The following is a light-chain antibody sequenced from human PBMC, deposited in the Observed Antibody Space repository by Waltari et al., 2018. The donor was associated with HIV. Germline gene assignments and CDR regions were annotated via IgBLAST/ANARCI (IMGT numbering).Light chain of an antibody. CDR2: GNS. J-gene: IGLJ3*02. Sequence: QSVLTQPPSVSGAPGQRVTISCTGSSSTIGAGYDVHRYQQLPGTAPKLHLCGNSTRPSGVPDLVCGSKSCTSAWLAITGILAEDEADYYCQSYDSSLSGWVFGGGTKLTVL. CDR3: QSYDSSLSGWV. V-gene: IGLV1-40*01. CDR1: SSTIGAGYD.